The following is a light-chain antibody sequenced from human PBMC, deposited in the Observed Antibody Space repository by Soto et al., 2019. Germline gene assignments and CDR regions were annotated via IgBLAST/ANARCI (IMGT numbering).Light chain of an antibody. J-gene: IGLJ3*02. V-gene: IGLV2-23*01. CDR3: CSYAGSNTWV. CDR2: EDI. CDR1: SSDVGNYNL. Sequence: QSALTQPASVSGSPGQSITISCTGASSDVGNYNLVSWYQQHPGKAPKVMIYEDIKRPSGVSNRFSGSKSGNTASLTISGLQAEDEADYYCCSYAGSNTWVFGGGTKLTVL.